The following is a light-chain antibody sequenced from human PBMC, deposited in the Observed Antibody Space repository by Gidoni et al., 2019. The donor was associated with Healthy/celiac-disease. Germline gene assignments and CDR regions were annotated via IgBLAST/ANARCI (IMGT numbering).Light chain of an antibody. V-gene: IGKV3-20*01. CDR3: QQYGSSPPMYT. J-gene: IGKJ2*01. CDR2: GAS. CDR1: QSVSSSY. Sequence: VLTQSPGSLALSPGERATLSCRASQSVSSSYLAWYQQKPGQAPRLLIDGASSRATGIPDGFRVSGTGTDFTLTISRLEPEDFAVYYCQQYGSSPPMYTFGQGTKLEIK.